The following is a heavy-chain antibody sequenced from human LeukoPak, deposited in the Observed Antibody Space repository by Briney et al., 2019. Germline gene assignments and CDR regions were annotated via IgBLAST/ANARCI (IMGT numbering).Heavy chain of an antibody. V-gene: IGHV4-39*01. J-gene: IGHJ5*02. CDR2: IYYSGST. CDR3: ARHGRSTMVRGASNWFDP. CDR1: GGSISSSSYY. Sequence: SETLSLTCTVSGGSISSSSYYWGWIRQPPGKGLEWIGSIYYSGSTYYNPSLKSRVAISVDTSKNQFSLKLSSVTAADTAVYYCARHGRSTMVRGASNWFDPWGQGTLVTVSS. D-gene: IGHD3-10*01.